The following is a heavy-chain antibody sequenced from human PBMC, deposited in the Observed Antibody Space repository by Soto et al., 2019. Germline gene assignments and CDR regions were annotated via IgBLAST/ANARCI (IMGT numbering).Heavy chain of an antibody. V-gene: IGHV1-3*05. Sequence: QVQLVQSGAEEKKTGASVKVSCKASGYTFSSYAMDWVRQAPGQRLERMGWINAGNGNTKYSQKLQGRVTISRDTSARTAYMELCSLGSEDMDVYYCARDLGWLQFDYWGQGTLVTVSS. J-gene: IGHJ4*02. CDR1: GYTFSSYA. CDR2: INAGNGNT. D-gene: IGHD5-12*01. CDR3: ARDLGWLQFDY.